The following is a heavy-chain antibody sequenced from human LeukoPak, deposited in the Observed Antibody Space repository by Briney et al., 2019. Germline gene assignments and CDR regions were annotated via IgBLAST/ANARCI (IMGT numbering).Heavy chain of an antibody. CDR1: GGSISSYY. J-gene: IGHJ5*02. CDR3: ARDSGTTGEVKSDP. CDR2: IYTSGTI. D-gene: IGHD3-10*01. Sequence: SETLSLTCTVSGGSISSYYWSWIRQPAGTALEWIGRIYTSGTITYNPSLKSRVTMSVDTSKNQFSLKLSSVTAADTAVYYCARDSGTTGEVKSDPWGQGTLVTVSS. V-gene: IGHV4-4*07.